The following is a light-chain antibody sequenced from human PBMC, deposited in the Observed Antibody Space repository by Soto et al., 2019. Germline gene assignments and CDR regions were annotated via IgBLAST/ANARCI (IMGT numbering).Light chain of an antibody. CDR2: EVT. CDR1: SGDVAIYDL. J-gene: IGLJ3*02. Sequence: QSVLTQPASVSGSPGQSITISCTGTSGDVAIYDLVSWYQQYPGKAPQLIIYEVTKQPSGVSNRFSGSKSGNTASLTISGLQAEVEGYYYCSSYAGTVTLVFGGGTKLTVL. CDR3: SSYAGTVTLV. V-gene: IGLV2-23*02.